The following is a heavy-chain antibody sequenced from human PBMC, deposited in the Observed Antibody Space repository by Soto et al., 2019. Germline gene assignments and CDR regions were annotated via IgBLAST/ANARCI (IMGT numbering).Heavy chain of an antibody. V-gene: IGHV4-31*11. CDR3: ARFRYFDWLAFDY. CDR1: GGTTNSGGYY. D-gene: IGHD3-9*01. CDR2: IYYTGST. J-gene: IGHJ4*02. Sequence: SETLSLTCAVSGGTTNSGGYYWSWIRQHPGEGLEWIGHIYYTGSTSYNPSLKSRVTISIDTSKNQFSLKLSSVTAADTAVYYCARFRYFDWLAFDYWGQGTLVTVSS.